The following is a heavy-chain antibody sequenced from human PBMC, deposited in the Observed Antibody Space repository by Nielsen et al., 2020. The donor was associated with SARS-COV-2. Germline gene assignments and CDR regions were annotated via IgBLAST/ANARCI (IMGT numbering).Heavy chain of an antibody. V-gene: IGHV3-21*01. CDR1: GLTFSSYA. CDR2: ITGSSRYI. Sequence: GGSLRLSCAASGLTFSSYAMNWVRQAPGKGLEWVSSITGSSRYIYSADSVKGRFTISRDSAKNSVFLQMNSLRAEDTAVYYCARGGYCTAGTCYHDYWGLGTLVTVSS. D-gene: IGHD2-15*01. CDR3: ARGGYCTAGTCYHDY. J-gene: IGHJ4*02.